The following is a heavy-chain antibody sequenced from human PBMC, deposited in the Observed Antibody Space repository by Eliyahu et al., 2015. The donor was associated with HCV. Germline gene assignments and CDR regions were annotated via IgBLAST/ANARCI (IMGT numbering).Heavy chain of an antibody. CDR3: ARHSCGGECSGGSSNWFDP. CDR1: SVPINNYY. CDR2: IYYNGRI. D-gene: IGHD2-15*01. J-gene: IGHJ5*02. Sequence: QVQLQESGPGLVQASETMSLTCSVSSVPINNYYWSWIRQPPGKGLEWIGYIYYNGRINYNPSLKSRATISGNTSKNQVYLKLSSVTAADTAVYYCARHSCGGECSGGSSNWFDPWGQGTLVTVSS. V-gene: IGHV4-59*08.